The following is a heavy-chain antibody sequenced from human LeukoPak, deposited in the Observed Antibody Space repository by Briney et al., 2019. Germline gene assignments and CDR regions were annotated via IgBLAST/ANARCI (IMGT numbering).Heavy chain of an antibody. V-gene: IGHV3-23*01. CDR2: ISGSGGST. J-gene: IGHJ6*03. D-gene: IGHD4-17*01. CDR3: AKDYGDYRYYYYYMDV. CDR1: GFTFSSYG. Sequence: GGTLRLSCAASGFTFSSYGMSWVRQAPGKGLEGVSAISGSGGSTYYADSVKGRFTISRDNSKNTLYLQMNSLRAEDTAVYYCAKDYGDYRYYYYYMDVWGKGTTVTISS.